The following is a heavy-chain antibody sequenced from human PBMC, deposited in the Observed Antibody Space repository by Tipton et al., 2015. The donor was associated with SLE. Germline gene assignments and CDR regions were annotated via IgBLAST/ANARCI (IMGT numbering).Heavy chain of an antibody. CDR1: GFTFSTYS. CDR3: ARVLGSYSTMDA. D-gene: IGHD2-15*01. J-gene: IGHJ6*02. Sequence: RSLRLSCAASGFTFSTYSMHWVRQAPGKGLEWVAVISYDGSNKYYADSVKGRFTISRDNSKNTLYLQMNSLRAEDTAVFYCARVLGSYSTMDAWGQGTTVTVSS. V-gene: IGHV3-30*04. CDR2: ISYDGSNK.